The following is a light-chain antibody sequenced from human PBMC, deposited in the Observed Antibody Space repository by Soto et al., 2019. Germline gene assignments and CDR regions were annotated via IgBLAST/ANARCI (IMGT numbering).Light chain of an antibody. V-gene: IGKV1-33*01. CDR3: QQYDSRPNT. CDR2: DVS. Sequence: DMQMTQSPSSLSASVGDRVTMTCQSSQDITLYLNWYQHKPAKAPNLLIHDVSTLETGVPARFSGRGSGTTFTLTIINLQPEDVATYYCQQYDSRPNTFGQGSKVDIK. J-gene: IGKJ2*01. CDR1: QDITLY.